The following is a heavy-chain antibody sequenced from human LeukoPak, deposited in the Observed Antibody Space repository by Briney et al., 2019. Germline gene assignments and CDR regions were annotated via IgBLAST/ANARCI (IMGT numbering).Heavy chain of an antibody. CDR3: ARTAYYYGSGSYYKVGAYFDY. V-gene: IGHV4-39*07. CDR2: IYYSGST. D-gene: IGHD3-10*01. Sequence: SETLSLTCTVSGGSISSSSYYWGWIRQPPGKELEWIGSIYYSGSTYYNPSLKSRVTISVDTSKNQFSLKLSSVTAADTAVYYCARTAYYYGSGSYYKVGAYFDYWGQGTLVTVSS. J-gene: IGHJ4*02. CDR1: GGSISSSSYY.